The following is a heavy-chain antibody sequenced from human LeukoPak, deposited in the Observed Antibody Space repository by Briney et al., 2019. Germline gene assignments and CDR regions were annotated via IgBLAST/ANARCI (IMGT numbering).Heavy chain of an antibody. J-gene: IGHJ6*01. CDR1: GFTFSSYA. V-gene: IGHV3-72*01. CDR3: ARDARATGTTYSYSGMDV. D-gene: IGHD4-17*01. Sequence: GGSLRLSCAVSGFTFSSYAMSWVRQAPAKGLEWVGRIRNKANSYTTEYAASVKGRFTISRDDSKNSLYLQMNSLKTEDTAVYYCARDARATGTTYSYSGMDVWGQGTTVTVSS. CDR2: IRNKANSYTT.